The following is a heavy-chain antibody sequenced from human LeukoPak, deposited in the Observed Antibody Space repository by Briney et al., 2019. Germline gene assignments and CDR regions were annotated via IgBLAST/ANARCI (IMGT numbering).Heavy chain of an antibody. CDR1: GYIFTTYW. J-gene: IGHJ4*02. V-gene: IGHV5-51*01. CDR3: ASHDYGDYGTFKY. CDR2: IYPGDSET. D-gene: IGHD4-17*01. Sequence: GESLKISCKGSGYIFTTYWIGWVRQMPGKGLEWVGIIYPGDSETRYSPSFQGHVTISADKSISTAYLQWSSLKASDTAMYYCASHDYGDYGTFKYWGQGTLVTVSS.